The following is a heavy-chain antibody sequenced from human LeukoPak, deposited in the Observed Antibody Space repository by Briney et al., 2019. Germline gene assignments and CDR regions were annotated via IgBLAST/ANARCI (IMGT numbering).Heavy chain of an antibody. J-gene: IGHJ4*02. CDR1: GFTFSNYG. D-gene: IGHD1-26*01. V-gene: IGHV3-30*02. CDR3: AKAPRWELAYYFDS. Sequence: GGSLRLSCAASGFTFSNYGMHWVRQAPGKGLEWVGFIRYNGSIKYYADSVKGRFTISRDNAKNSLYLQMNSLRAEDTALYYCAKAPRWELAYYFDSWGQGTLVTVSS. CDR2: IRYNGSIK.